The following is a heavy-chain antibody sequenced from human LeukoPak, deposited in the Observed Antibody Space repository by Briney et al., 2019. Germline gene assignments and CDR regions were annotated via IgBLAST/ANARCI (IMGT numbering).Heavy chain of an antibody. D-gene: IGHD3-10*01. V-gene: IGHV3-30*18. CDR1: GFTFSSYG. CDR2: ISYDGSNK. CDR3: AKGALLWFQVHYYYYGMDV. J-gene: IGHJ6*02. Sequence: PGRSLRLSCAASGFTFSSYGMHWVRQAPGKGLEWVAVISYDGSNKYYADSVKGRFTISRDNSKNTLYLQMNSLRAEDTAVYYCAKGALLWFQVHYYYYGMDVWGQGTTVTVSS.